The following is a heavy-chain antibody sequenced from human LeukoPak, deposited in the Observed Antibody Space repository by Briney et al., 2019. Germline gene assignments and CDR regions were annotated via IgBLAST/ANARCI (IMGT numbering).Heavy chain of an antibody. CDR2: IDRPAKSYAT. J-gene: IGHJ5*02. V-gene: IGHV3-73*01. Sequence: GGSLKLSCAASGFTLSDSAIHWVRQASGKGLEWVGLIDRPAKSYATAYGASVGGRLTISRDDSKNTAYLQMDSLKTEDTALYYCTRDRGTYNWLDPWGQGTLVTVSS. D-gene: IGHD1-26*01. CDR3: TRDRGTYNWLDP. CDR1: GFTLSDSA.